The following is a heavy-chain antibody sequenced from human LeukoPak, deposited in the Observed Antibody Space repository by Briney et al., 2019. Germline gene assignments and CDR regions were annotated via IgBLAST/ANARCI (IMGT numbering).Heavy chain of an antibody. CDR2: ISGSGGST. Sequence: GSLRLSCAASGFTFSSYAMSWVRQAPGKGLERVSAISGSGGSTYYADSVKGRFTISRDNSKNTLYLQMNSLRAEDTAVYYCAKDLESSGIYCSSTSCYVSAFDIWGQGTMVTVSS. CDR3: AKDLESSGIYCSSTSCYVSAFDI. CDR1: GFTFSSYA. V-gene: IGHV3-23*01. J-gene: IGHJ3*02. D-gene: IGHD2-2*01.